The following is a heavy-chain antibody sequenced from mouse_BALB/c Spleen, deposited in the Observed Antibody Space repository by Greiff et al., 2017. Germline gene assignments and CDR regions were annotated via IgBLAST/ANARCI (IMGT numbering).Heavy chain of an antibody. CDR1: GFSLSTSGMS. D-gene: IGHD1-1*01. Sequence: QVTLKVSGPGILQPSQTLSLTCSFSGFSLSTSGMSVGWIRQPSGKGLEWLAHIWWNDDKYYNPALKSRLTISKDTSNNQVFLKIASVVTADTATYYCARIAGGYYGSSYDYCDYWGQGTTLTVSS. J-gene: IGHJ2*01. V-gene: IGHV8-8*01. CDR3: ARIAGGYYGSSYDYCDY. CDR2: IWWNDDK.